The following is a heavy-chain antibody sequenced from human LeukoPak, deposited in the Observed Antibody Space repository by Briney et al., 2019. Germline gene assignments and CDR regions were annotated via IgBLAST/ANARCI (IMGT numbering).Heavy chain of an antibody. CDR2: IYYSGNT. Sequence: SETLSLTCTVSGGSIRSYYWSWIRQPPGKGLEWIGYIYYSGNTNYNPSLKSRVTISVDTSKNQFSLKLSSVTAADTAVYYCARGGSYLGYWGQGTLVTVSS. CDR1: GGSIRSYY. D-gene: IGHD1-26*01. V-gene: IGHV4-59*01. CDR3: ARGGSYLGY. J-gene: IGHJ4*02.